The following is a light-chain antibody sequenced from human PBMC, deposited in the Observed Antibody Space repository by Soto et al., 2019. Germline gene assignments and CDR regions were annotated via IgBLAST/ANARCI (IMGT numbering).Light chain of an antibody. CDR1: QDISSY. Sequence: AIRMTQSPSSFSASTGDRVTITCRASQDISSYLAWYQQKVGKAPKLLIYAAATLQRGAPSRFSGSGSGTDFTLTISRLQSEDFATYYCQQYFSYPYTFGPGTKLEI. J-gene: IGKJ2*01. V-gene: IGKV1-8*01. CDR2: AAA. CDR3: QQYFSYPYT.